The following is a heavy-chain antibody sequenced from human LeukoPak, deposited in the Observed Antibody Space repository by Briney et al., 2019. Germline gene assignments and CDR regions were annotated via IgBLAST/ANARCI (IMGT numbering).Heavy chain of an antibody. J-gene: IGHJ3*02. CDR2: IYYSGST. CDR3: ARVKSSLAYCGGDCPPGAFDI. Sequence: SETLSLTCTVSGGSISSYYWSWIRQPPGKGLEWIGYIYYSGSTNYNPSLKSRVTISVDTTKNQFSLKLSSVTAADTAVYYCARVKSSLAYCGGDCPPGAFDIWGQGAMVTVSS. D-gene: IGHD2-21*02. V-gene: IGHV4-59*01. CDR1: GGSISSYY.